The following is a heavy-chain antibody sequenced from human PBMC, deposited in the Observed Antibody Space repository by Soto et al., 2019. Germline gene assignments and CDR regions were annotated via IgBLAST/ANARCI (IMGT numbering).Heavy chain of an antibody. CDR1: GGSISSGGYY. J-gene: IGHJ6*02. D-gene: IGHD6-19*01. V-gene: IGHV4-31*03. CDR3: AASWVGCSGFNYYGMDV. Sequence: QVQLQESGPGLVKPSQTLSLTCTVSGGSISSGGYYWSWIRQHPGKGLEWIGYIYYSGSTYYNPYLKSRVTITVDTSKNQSSVKLSSVTAADKAVYYCAASWVGCSGFNYYGMDVWGQGTTVTVSS. CDR2: IYYSGST.